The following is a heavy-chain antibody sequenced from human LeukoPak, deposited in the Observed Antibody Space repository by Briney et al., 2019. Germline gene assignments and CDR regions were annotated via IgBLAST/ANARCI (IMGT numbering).Heavy chain of an antibody. D-gene: IGHD6-13*01. J-gene: IGHJ4*02. Sequence: PSETLSLTCTVSGGSISSYYWSWIRQPPGKGLEWIGYIYYSGTTNYNPSLKSRVTISVDTSKNQFSLKLTSVTAADTAVYYCARLPGGIAAAGTWGLGTLVTVSS. CDR1: GGSISSYY. CDR2: IYYSGTT. CDR3: ARLPGGIAAAGT. V-gene: IGHV4-59*08.